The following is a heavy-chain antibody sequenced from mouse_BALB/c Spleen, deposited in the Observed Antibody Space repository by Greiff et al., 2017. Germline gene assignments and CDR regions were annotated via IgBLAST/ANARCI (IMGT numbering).Heavy chain of an antibody. CDR3: ARREAGNYFDY. V-gene: IGHV5-12-2*01. D-gene: IGHD4-1*01. J-gene: IGHJ2*01. Sequence: DVKLVESGGGLVQPGGSLKLSCAASGFTFSSYTMSWVRQTPEKRLEWVAYISNGGGSTYYPDTVKGRFTISRDNAKNTLYLQMSSLKSEDTAMYYCARREAGNYFDYWGQGTTLTVSS. CDR1: GFTFSSYT. CDR2: ISNGGGST.